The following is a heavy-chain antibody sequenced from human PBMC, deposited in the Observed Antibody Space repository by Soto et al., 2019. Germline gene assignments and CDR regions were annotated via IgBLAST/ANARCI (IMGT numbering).Heavy chain of an antibody. J-gene: IGHJ4*02. CDR1: GFSFRSCA. CDR3: VKGNQLLRYYFES. CDR2: ITSEGDRT. D-gene: IGHD2-21*01. Sequence: GSLRLSCLASGFSFRSCAMHWVRQAPGKGLEYVSGITSEGDRTWHADSVKGRFTVSRDNSRNTLYLHLSSLRAEDTAVYYCVKGNQLLRYYFESWGQGT. V-gene: IGHV3-64D*06.